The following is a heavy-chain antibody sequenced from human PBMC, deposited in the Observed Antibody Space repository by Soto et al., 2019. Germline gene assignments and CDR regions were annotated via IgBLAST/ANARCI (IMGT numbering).Heavy chain of an antibody. V-gene: IGHV1-2*04. Sequence: GASVKVSCKASGYTFTSYGISWVRQAPGQGLEWMGWINPNSGSTNYAQKFQGWVTMTTDTSISTAYMELSRLRSDDTAVYYCATEAYCSGGSCSIHWGQGTLVTVSS. CDR1: GYTFTSYG. CDR3: ATEAYCSGGSCSIH. D-gene: IGHD2-15*01. CDR2: INPNSGST. J-gene: IGHJ4*02.